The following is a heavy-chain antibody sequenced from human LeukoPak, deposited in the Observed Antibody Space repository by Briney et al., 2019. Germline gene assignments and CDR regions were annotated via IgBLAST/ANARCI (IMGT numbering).Heavy chain of an antibody. J-gene: IGHJ4*02. CDR3: ARGQWLVVEFDY. CDR1: GFTFSSYS. CDR2: ISSSSYI. V-gene: IGHV3-21*01. Sequence: GGSLRLSCAASGFTFSSYSMNWVRQAPGKGLEWVSSISSSSYIYYADSVKGRFTISRDNAKNSLYLQMNSLRAEDTAVYYCARGQWLVVEFDYWGQGTLVTVSS. D-gene: IGHD6-19*01.